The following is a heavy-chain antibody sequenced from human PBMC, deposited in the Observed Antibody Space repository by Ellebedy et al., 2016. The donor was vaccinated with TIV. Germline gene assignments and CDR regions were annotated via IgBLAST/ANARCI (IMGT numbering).Heavy chain of an antibody. CDR3: AKYLGGFGAENTYYYYYYGMDV. Sequence: GESLKISCAASGFTFSSYAMSWVRQAPGKGLEWVSAISGSGGSTYYADSVKGRFTISRDNSKNTLYLQMNSLRAEDTAVYYCAKYLGGFGAENTYYYYYYGMDVWGQGTTVTVSS. V-gene: IGHV3-23*01. CDR1: GFTFSSYA. J-gene: IGHJ6*02. CDR2: ISGSGGST. D-gene: IGHD3-10*01.